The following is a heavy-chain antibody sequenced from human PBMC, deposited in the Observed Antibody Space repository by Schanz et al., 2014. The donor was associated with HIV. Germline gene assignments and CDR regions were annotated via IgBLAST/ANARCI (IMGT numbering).Heavy chain of an antibody. CDR1: GYTFTGYY. CDR2: INPNSGGT. D-gene: IGHD3-22*01. CDR3: ARSRYHQFLGYFDL. Sequence: QVQLVQSGAEVKKPGASVKVSCKASGYTFTGYYMHWVRQAPGQGLEWMGWINPNSGGTNYAQKFHGRVTMTRDTSISTAYMELSRLRSDDTAVFYCARSRYHQFLGYFDLWGQGSLVTVSS. J-gene: IGHJ4*02. V-gene: IGHV1-2*02.